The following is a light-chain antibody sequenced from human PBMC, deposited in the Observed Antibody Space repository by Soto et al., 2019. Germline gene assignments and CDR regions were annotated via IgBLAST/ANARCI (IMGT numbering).Light chain of an antibody. CDR2: LAT. V-gene: IGKV2-28*01. J-gene: IGKJ4*01. CDR1: QSLLQTNGNTY. Sequence: DIVMTQSPLSLPVTPGEPASISCRSSQSLLQTNGNTYLDWYLQKPGQSPQLLISLATNRASGVPYRFSGSGSGTDFTLKISRVEAEDVGVYYCMQALQTPFTFGGGTKVEIK. CDR3: MQALQTPFT.